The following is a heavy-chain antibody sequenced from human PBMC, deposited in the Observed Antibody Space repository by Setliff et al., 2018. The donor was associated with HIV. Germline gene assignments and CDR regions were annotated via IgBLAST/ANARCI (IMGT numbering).Heavy chain of an antibody. D-gene: IGHD2-2*01. CDR2: IHSGGST. Sequence: GGSLRLSCAASGFTVSNDYMSWVRQAPGRGLGWVSVIHSGGSTYYADSVKGRFIISRDNSKNTLYLQMNSLRAEDTAVYYCARVGYCSSTSCYDYWGQGTLVTVSS. CDR1: GFTVSNDY. J-gene: IGHJ4*02. CDR3: ARVGYCSSTSCYDY. V-gene: IGHV3-66*01.